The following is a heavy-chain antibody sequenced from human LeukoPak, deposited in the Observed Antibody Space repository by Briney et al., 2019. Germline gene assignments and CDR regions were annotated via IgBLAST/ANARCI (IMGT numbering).Heavy chain of an antibody. CDR1: GYTFTSYY. CDR3: ARDRQPYISGYYFDI. V-gene: IGHV1-46*01. CDR2: INLSGGST. J-gene: IGHJ3*02. Sequence: GASVKVSCKASGYTFTSYYMHWVRQAPGQGLEWMGIINLSGGSTSYAQKFQGRVTMTRDTSTSTVYMELSSLRSEDTAVYYCARDRQPYISGYYFDIWGQGTMVTVSS. D-gene: IGHD3-22*01.